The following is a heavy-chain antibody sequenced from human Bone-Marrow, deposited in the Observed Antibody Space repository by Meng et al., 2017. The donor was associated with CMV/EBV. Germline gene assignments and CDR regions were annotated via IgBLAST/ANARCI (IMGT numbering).Heavy chain of an antibody. D-gene: IGHD5-18*01. CDR3: ARVSATAMVLIYYGMDV. V-gene: IGHV3-21*01. Sequence: GESLKISCAASGFTFSSYSMNWVRQAPGKGLEWVSSISSSSSYIYYADSVKGRFTISRDNAKNSLYLQMNSLRAEDTAVYYCARVSATAMVLIYYGMDVWGQGSMVTFSS. CDR2: ISSSSSYI. CDR1: GFTFSSYS. J-gene: IGHJ6*02.